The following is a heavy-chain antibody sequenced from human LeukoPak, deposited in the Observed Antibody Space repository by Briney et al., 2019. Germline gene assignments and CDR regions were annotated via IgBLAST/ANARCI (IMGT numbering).Heavy chain of an antibody. V-gene: IGHV1-2*02. CDR1: GYTFIGHF. CDR3: AREDRRYTPDY. Sequence: GASVKVSCRASGYTFIGHFLHWLGQAPGQGLEWVGWINPNGGGSKYAQKFGGRVTMTRDMSTTTAYMELSGLTSEDTAVYYCAREDRRYTPDYWGQGTLVTVSS. D-gene: IGHD2-2*02. CDR2: INPNGGGS. J-gene: IGHJ4*02.